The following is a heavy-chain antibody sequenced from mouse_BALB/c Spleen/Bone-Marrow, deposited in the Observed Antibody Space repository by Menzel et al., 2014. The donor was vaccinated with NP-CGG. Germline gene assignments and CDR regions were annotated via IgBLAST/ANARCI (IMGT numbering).Heavy chain of an antibody. V-gene: IGHV1S81*02. J-gene: IGHJ3*01. Sequence: QVQLQQSGAELVKPGASVKLSCKASGYTFTSYYMYWVKQRPGQGLEWIGGINPSNGGTNFNEKFKSKATLTVDKSSSTAYMQLSSLTSEDSAVYYCTRGDDYDEEFAYWGQGTLVTVSA. CDR3: TRGDDYDEEFAY. CDR1: GYTFTSYY. CDR2: INPSNGGT. D-gene: IGHD2-4*01.